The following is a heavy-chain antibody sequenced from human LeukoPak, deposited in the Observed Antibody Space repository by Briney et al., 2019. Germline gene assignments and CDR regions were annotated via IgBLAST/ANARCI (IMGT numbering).Heavy chain of an antibody. CDR2: IKQDGSEK. Sequence: PGGSPRLSCAASGFTFSLYWMNWVRRAPGEGLEWVANIKQDGSEKNYVDSVKGRFTISRDNAKNSLYLQMNNLRVEDTAMYYCAGGTGFIIKDWGQGTLVTVSS. CDR3: AGGTGFIIKD. V-gene: IGHV3-7*03. CDR1: GFTFSLYW. J-gene: IGHJ4*02. D-gene: IGHD3-9*01.